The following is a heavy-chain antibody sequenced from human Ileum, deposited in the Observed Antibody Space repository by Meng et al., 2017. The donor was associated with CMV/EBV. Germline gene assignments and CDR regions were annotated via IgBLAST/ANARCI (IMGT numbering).Heavy chain of an antibody. CDR1: GFTFSGYW. J-gene: IGHJ4*02. Sequence: GESLKISCSASGFTFSGYWMTWVRQAPGKGLEFLATMNQDGSTRSYVDSVKGRFTISRDNSKNTLYLQMNSLRAEDTAVYYCAKDVGAGTTLYFDYWGQGTLVTVSS. CDR2: MNQDGSTR. D-gene: IGHD1-1*01. CDR3: AKDVGAGTTLYFDY. V-gene: IGHV3-7*01.